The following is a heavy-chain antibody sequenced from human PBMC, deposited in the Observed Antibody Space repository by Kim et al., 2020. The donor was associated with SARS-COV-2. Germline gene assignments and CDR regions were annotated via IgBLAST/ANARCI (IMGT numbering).Heavy chain of an antibody. Sequence: SDTRYSPSFQGQVTISADKSISTAYLQWSSLKASDTAMYYCATMRSDRDYWGQGTLVTVSS. V-gene: IGHV5-51*01. CDR3: ATMRSDRDY. J-gene: IGHJ4*02. CDR2: SDT.